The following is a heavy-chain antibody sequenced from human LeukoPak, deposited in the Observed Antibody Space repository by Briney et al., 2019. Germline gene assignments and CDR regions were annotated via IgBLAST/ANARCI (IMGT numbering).Heavy chain of an antibody. CDR1: GFTFNYYN. Sequence: GGSLRLSCDASGFTFNYYNMNWVRQAPGKGLEWVSYISSSGSTIYYADSVKGRFTISRDNAKNSLYLQMNSLRAEDTAVYYCARGEGWNGGMDVWGQGTTVTVSS. J-gene: IGHJ6*02. V-gene: IGHV3-11*01. D-gene: IGHD1-1*01. CDR3: ARGEGWNGGMDV. CDR2: ISSSGSTI.